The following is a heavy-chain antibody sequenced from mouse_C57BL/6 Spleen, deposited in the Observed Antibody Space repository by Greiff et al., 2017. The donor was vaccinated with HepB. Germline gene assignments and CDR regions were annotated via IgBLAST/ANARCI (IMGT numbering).Heavy chain of an antibody. Sequence: EVQVVESGEGLVKPGGSLKLSCAASGFTFSSYAMSWVRQTPEKRLEWVAYISSGGDYIYYADTVKGRFTISRDNARNTLYLQMSSLKSEDTAMYYCTSTTVVATNAMDYWGQGTSVTVSS. V-gene: IGHV5-9-1*02. CDR2: ISSGGDYI. CDR1: GFTFSSYA. CDR3: TSTTVVATNAMDY. D-gene: IGHD1-1*01. J-gene: IGHJ4*01.